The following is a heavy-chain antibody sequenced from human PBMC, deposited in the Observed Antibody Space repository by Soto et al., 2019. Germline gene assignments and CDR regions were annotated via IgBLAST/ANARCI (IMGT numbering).Heavy chain of an antibody. V-gene: IGHV4-31*01. CDR1: GGSISSGGFY. Sequence: QVQLQESGPGLVKPSQTLSLTCTVSGGSISSGGFYWSWIRQLPGKGLEWIGFIYSNGNSYYNPSLKSLVNISLDTSKNKFSLKISSVTVADTAVYYCARDGRTSGYYLDFWGQGTLVTVSP. D-gene: IGHD3-22*01. CDR2: IYSNGNS. CDR3: ARDGRTSGYYLDF. J-gene: IGHJ4*02.